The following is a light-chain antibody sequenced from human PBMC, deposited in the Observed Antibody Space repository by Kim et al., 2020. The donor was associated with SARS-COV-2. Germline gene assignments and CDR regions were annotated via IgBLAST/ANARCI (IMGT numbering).Light chain of an antibody. Sequence: QSALTQPASVSGSPGQSITISCTGTSSDIGGYNSVSWYQQHPGKAPKLMIYDVNKRPLGVSNRFSGSKSGNTASLTISGLQAEDEADYYCCSYAGSYVFGTGTKVTVL. V-gene: IGLV2-23*02. CDR2: DVN. CDR3: CSYAGSYV. J-gene: IGLJ1*01. CDR1: SSDIGGYNS.